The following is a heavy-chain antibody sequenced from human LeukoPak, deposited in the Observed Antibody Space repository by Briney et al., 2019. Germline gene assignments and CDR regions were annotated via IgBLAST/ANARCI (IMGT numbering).Heavy chain of an antibody. V-gene: IGHV3-11*06. CDR2: ISSSSSYT. Sequence: GGSLRLSCAASGLTFSDYYMSWIRQAPGKGLEWVSYISSSSSYTNYADSVKGRFTISRDNAKNSLYLQMNSLRAEDTAVYYCARVKGPKRSAGDYWGQGTLVTVSS. CDR3: ARVKGPKRSAGDY. J-gene: IGHJ4*02. CDR1: GLTFSDYY. D-gene: IGHD6-19*01.